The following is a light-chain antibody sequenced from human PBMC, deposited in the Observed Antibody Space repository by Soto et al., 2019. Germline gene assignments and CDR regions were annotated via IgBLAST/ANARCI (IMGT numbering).Light chain of an antibody. CDR1: KSVTNY. Sequence: CPDTRSVKKGERCTPTWWATKSVTNYIAWYQQRPGQAPRILIYDASNRASGVPAKFSGIGSGTDGTLAISSLKSEDFAGYDGQQSHNWPITFGQ. CDR3: QQSHNWPIT. V-gene: IGKV3D-15*01. CDR2: DAS. J-gene: IGKJ5*01.